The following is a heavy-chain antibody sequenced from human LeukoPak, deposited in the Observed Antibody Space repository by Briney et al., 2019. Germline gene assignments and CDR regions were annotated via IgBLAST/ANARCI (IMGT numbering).Heavy chain of an antibody. CDR3: ARESAFLDTPTLTGLPDY. Sequence: QAGGSLRLSCAASGFRFSTYSMHWVRQAPGKGLEWVALISLDGTNEFYADSVKGRFTISRDNSRNTLSLEMKSLRPEDTAIYYCARESAFLDTPTLTGLPDYWGQGARVTVSS. CDR1: GFRFSTYS. J-gene: IGHJ4*02. V-gene: IGHV3-30*04. CDR2: ISLDGTNE. D-gene: IGHD5-18*01.